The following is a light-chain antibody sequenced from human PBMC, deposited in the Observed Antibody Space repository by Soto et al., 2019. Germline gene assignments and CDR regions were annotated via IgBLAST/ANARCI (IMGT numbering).Light chain of an antibody. CDR1: QSVSGY. CDR3: QHRSDWPIT. J-gene: IGKJ5*01. V-gene: IGKV3-11*01. Sequence: EIVLTQSPGTLSLSPGDRATLSCWASQSVSGYLAWYQQKLGQPPRLLIYDALNRAAGIPARFSGSGSGTDFTLTISSLEPEDFAIYYCQHRSDWPITFGQGTRLE. CDR2: DAL.